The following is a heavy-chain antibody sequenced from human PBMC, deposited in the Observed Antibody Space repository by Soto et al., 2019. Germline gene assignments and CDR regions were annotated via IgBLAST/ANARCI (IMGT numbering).Heavy chain of an antibody. V-gene: IGHV3-30*18. CDR3: AKVARAPMYYDFWSGKGYGMDV. J-gene: IGHJ6*02. Sequence: PGGSLRLSCAASGFTFSSYGMHWVRQAPGKGLEWVAVISYDGSNKYYADSVKGRFTISRDNSKNTLYLQMNSLRAEDTAVYYCAKVARAPMYYDFWSGKGYGMDVWGQGTTVTVSS. CDR2: ISYDGSNK. CDR1: GFTFSSYG. D-gene: IGHD3-3*01.